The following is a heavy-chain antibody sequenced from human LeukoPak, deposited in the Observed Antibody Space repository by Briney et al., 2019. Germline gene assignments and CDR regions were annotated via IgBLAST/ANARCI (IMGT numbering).Heavy chain of an antibody. CDR3: ARDQVPATYYYYGMDV. CDR1: GFTFSSYA. V-gene: IGHV3-30*04. CDR2: ISYDGSNK. J-gene: IGHJ6*02. D-gene: IGHD3-10*01. Sequence: GGSLRLSCAASGFTFSSYAMHWFRQAPGKGLEWVAVISYDGSNKYYADSVKGRFTISRDNSKNTLYLQMNSLRAEDTAVYYCARDQVPATYYYYGMDVWGQGTTVTVSS.